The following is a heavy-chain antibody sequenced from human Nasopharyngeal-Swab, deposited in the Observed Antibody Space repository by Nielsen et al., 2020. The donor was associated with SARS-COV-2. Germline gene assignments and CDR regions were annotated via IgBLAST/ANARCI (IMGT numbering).Heavy chain of an antibody. J-gene: IGHJ6*02. Sequence: ASVKVSCKASGYTFTSYYMHWVRQAPGQGLEWMGWINPNSGGTNYAQKFQGRVTMTRDTSISTAYMELSRLRSDDTAVYYCARPPPYCSGGSCYSDYYYGMDVWGQGTTVTVSS. CDR3: ARPPPYCSGGSCYSDYYYGMDV. D-gene: IGHD2-15*01. V-gene: IGHV1-2*02. CDR1: GYTFTSYY. CDR2: INPNSGGT.